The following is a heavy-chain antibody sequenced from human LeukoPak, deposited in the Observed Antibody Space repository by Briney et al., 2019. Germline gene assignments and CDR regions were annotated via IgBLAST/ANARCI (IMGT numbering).Heavy chain of an antibody. CDR3: ARVRWELLGHHFDY. CDR2: IKQDGSEK. Sequence: GGSLRLSCAASGFTFSSYWMSWVRQAPGKGLEWVANIKQDGSEKYYVDSVKGRFTISRDNAKNSLYLQMNSLKTEDTAVYYCARVRWELLGHHFDYWGQGTLVTVSS. D-gene: IGHD1-26*01. CDR1: GFTFSSYW. J-gene: IGHJ4*02. V-gene: IGHV3-7*03.